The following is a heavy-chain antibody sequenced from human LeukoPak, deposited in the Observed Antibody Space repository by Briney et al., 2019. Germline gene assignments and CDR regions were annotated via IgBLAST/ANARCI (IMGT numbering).Heavy chain of an antibody. CDR3: ARDQIPYYGSGTRQEGFDY. J-gene: IGHJ4*02. D-gene: IGHD3-10*01. CDR2: IYTSGST. CDR1: GGSISSYY. V-gene: IGHV4-4*07. Sequence: TSSETLSLTCTVSGGSISSYYWSWIRQPAGKGLEWIGRIYTSGSTNYNPSLKSRVTMSVDTSKNQFSLKLSSVTAADTAVYYCARDQIPYYGSGTRQEGFDYWGQGTLVTVSS.